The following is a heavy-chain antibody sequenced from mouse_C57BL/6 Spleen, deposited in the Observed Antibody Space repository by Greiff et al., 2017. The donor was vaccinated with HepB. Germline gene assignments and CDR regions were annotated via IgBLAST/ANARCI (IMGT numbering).Heavy chain of an antibody. CDR1: GFTFSDYG. D-gene: IGHD2-2*01. CDR2: ISSGSSTI. V-gene: IGHV5-17*01. J-gene: IGHJ1*03. Sequence: EVKVVESGGGLVKPGGSLKLSCAASGFTFSDYGMHWVRQAPEKGLEWVAYISSGSSTIYYADTVKGRFTISRDNAKNTLFLQMTSLRSEDTAMYYCARDGYDGGYFDVWGTGTTVTVSS. CDR3: ARDGYDGGYFDV.